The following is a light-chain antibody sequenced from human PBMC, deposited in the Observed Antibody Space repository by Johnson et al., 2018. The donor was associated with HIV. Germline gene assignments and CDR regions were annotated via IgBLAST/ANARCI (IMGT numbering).Light chain of an antibody. Sequence: QSVLTQPPSVSAAPGQKVTISCSGSTSNIGNNYVSWYQQLPGTAPKLLIYEKNKRPSGIPDRFSASKSGTSATLVITGLQTGDEADYYCGTWDSSLSALAFGTMTKVTVL. V-gene: IGLV1-51*02. CDR1: TSNIGNNY. CDR3: GTWDSSLSALA. J-gene: IGLJ1*01. CDR2: EKN.